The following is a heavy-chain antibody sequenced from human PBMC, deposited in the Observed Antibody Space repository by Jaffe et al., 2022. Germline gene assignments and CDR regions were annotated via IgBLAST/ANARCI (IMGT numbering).Heavy chain of an antibody. CDR2: IYYSGST. V-gene: IGHV4-59*01. Sequence: QVQLQESGPGLVKPSETLSLTCTVSGGSISSYYWSWIRQPPGKGLEWIGYIYYSGSTNYNPSLKSRVTISVDTSKNQFSLKLSSVTAADTAVYYCARTTIRNWDQEYYFDYWGQGTLVTVSS. D-gene: IGHD7-27*01. CDR1: GGSISSYY. J-gene: IGHJ4*02. CDR3: ARTTIRNWDQEYYFDY.